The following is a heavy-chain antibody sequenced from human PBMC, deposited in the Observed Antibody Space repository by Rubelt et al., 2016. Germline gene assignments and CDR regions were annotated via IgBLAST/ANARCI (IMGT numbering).Heavy chain of an antibody. CDR1: GYIFTDSY. CDR2: ITPQGET. Sequence: QVQLVQSGAEVKKPGASVKVSCKASGYIFTDSYMHWVRQAPGQGLEWMAWITPQGETNSAPKFRDRVILTRDTSSRTVFMELNNLMFDDTAVYYCAKDVANAMDVWGQGTTVIVSS. D-gene: IGHD2-21*01. J-gene: IGHJ6*02. V-gene: IGHV1-2*02. CDR3: AKDVANAMDV.